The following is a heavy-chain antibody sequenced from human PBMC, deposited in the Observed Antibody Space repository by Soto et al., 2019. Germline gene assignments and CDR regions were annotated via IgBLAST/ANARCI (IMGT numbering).Heavy chain of an antibody. CDR3: AKDVVVGATTGLGDYYYYYGMDV. V-gene: IGHV3-7*01. J-gene: IGHJ6*02. Sequence: GGSLRLSCAASGFTFSNYYMGWVRHTPGKGLEWVANIRQAGTEKYYVDSVKGRFTISRDDAKNSLYLQMNSLRAEDTAVYYCAKDVVVGATTGLGDYYYYYGMDVWGQGTTVTVSS. CDR2: IRQAGTEK. D-gene: IGHD1-26*01. CDR1: GFTFSNYY.